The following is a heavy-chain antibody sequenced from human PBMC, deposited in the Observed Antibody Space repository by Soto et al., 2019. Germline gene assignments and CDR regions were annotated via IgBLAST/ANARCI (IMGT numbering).Heavy chain of an antibody. CDR1: DGSVSSDDW. CDR3: ARERRFSDKTWAFDI. Sequence: QVQLQESGPGLVQPSGTLSLTCAVSDGSVSSDDWWNWVRQPPGKGLEWIGEISPGGKSNYNPSLKSRLSISLDKSKNHFSLNLTSVTAADTAIYLCARERRFSDKTWAFDIWGPGAMVTVSS. V-gene: IGHV4-4*02. CDR2: ISPGGKS. J-gene: IGHJ3*02. D-gene: IGHD3-22*01.